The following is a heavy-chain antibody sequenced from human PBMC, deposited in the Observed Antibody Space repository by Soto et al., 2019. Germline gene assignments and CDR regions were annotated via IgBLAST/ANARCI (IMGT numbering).Heavy chain of an antibody. D-gene: IGHD2-2*01. CDR1: GGSFSGYY. V-gene: IGHV4-34*01. Sequence: QVQLQQWGAGLLKPSETLSLTCAVYGGSFSGYYWSWIRQPPGKGLEWIGEINHIGSSNYNLSLKSRVTISVDTSKNQFSLKLSSVTAADTAVYYCARDYCSSTSCYFTWFDPWGQGTLVTVSS. J-gene: IGHJ5*02. CDR3: ARDYCSSTSCYFTWFDP. CDR2: INHIGSS.